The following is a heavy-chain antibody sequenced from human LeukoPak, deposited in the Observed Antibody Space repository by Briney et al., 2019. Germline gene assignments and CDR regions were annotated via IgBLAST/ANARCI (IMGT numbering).Heavy chain of an antibody. J-gene: IGHJ4*02. Sequence: SQTLSLTCALSGDSVSGSPAVWNWIRQSPSRGLEWLVMAYYRSKWYIDYAVSVKGRITITPDTSKNQFSLQLNSVTPEDTAVYYCARGAVRGGTNFDYWGQGTLVTVSS. V-gene: IGHV6-1*01. CDR1: GDSVSGSPAV. CDR2: AYYRSKWYI. CDR3: ARGAVRGGTNFDY. D-gene: IGHD3-10*01.